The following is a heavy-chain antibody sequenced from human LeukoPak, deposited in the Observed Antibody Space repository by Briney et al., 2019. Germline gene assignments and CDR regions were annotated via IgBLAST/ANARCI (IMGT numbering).Heavy chain of an antibody. Sequence: SETLSLTCTVSGGSISSSSYYWGWIRQPPGKGLEWIGTIHYSGSTYYNPSLKSRVSISVDTSKNQFSLKLSSVTAADTAVYYCARHPGRLFDYWGQGTLVTVSS. V-gene: IGHV4-39*01. CDR3: ARHPGRLFDY. J-gene: IGHJ4*02. CDR1: GGSISSSSYY. CDR2: IHYSGST.